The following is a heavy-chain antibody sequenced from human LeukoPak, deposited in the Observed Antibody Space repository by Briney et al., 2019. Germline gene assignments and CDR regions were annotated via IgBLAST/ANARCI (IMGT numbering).Heavy chain of an antibody. CDR3: AKDHNYYDSSGYTELGS. CDR1: GFTFSSCG. D-gene: IGHD3-22*01. CDR2: ISNDGRNK. Sequence: GGSLRLSCAASGFTFSSCGMHWVRQAPGKGLEWVSVISNDGRNKYYVDSVKGRFTISRDNSKNTLYLQMSSLRAEDTAVYYCAKDHNYYDSSGYTELGSWGQGTLVTVSS. J-gene: IGHJ5*02. V-gene: IGHV3-30*18.